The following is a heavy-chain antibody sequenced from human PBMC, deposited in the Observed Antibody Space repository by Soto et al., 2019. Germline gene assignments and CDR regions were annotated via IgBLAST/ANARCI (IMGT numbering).Heavy chain of an antibody. J-gene: IGHJ4*02. D-gene: IGHD6-13*01. CDR1: GGSISSSSYY. Sequence: QLQLQESGPGLVKPSETLSLTCTVSGGSISSSSYYWGWIRQPPGKGLEWIGSIYYSGSTYYNTSLKSRVTISVDTSKNQFSLKLSSVTAADTAVYYCASYSSSPFFDYWGQGTLVTVSS. V-gene: IGHV4-39*01. CDR2: IYYSGST. CDR3: ASYSSSPFFDY.